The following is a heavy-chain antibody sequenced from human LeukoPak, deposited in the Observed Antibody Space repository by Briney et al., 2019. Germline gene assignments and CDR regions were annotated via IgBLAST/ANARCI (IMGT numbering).Heavy chain of an antibody. Sequence: SETLSLTCTVSGGSISSGGYYWSWIRQPPGKGLEWIGYIYHSGSTYYNPSLKSRVTISVDRSKNQFSLKLSSVTAADTAVYYCARRTQRIHRGGNWWFDPWGQGTLVTVSS. D-gene: IGHD1-1*01. V-gene: IGHV4-30-2*02. CDR2: IYHSGST. CDR1: GGSISSGGYY. CDR3: ARRTQRIHRGGNWWFDP. J-gene: IGHJ5*02.